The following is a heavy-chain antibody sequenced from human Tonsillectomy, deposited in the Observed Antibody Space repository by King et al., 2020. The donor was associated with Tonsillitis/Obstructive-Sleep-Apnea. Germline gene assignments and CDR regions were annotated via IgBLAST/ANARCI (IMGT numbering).Heavy chain of an antibody. V-gene: IGHV3-64D*06. J-gene: IGHJ4*02. CDR3: VKSLSQGLAPHDC. CDR1: GFTFSSYF. D-gene: IGHD3-3*02. CDR2: INNDGGYT. Sequence: VQLVESGGGLVQPGGSLRLSCSASGFTFSSYFMHWVRQAPGKGLEYVSGINNDGGYTPYADSLKGRFSISRDNSKNTLYLQMNSLRVEDTALYYCVKSLSQGLAPHDCWGRGILVTVSP.